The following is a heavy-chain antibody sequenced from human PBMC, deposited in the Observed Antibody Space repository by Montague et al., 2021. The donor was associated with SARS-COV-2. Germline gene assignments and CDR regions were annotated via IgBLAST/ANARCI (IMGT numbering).Heavy chain of an antibody. CDR2: TYYRSKWHN. Sequence: CAISGDSVSINGPAWNWIRQSPSRGLDRLGRTYYRSKWHNDYAVSVKSRITINPDTSKNQFSLQLKSVTPEDTAVYYCARGWVATIPHMDNWGQGSLVIVSS. V-gene: IGHV6-1*01. CDR1: GDSVSINGPA. J-gene: IGHJ4*02. CDR3: ARGWVATIPHMDN. D-gene: IGHD5-12*01.